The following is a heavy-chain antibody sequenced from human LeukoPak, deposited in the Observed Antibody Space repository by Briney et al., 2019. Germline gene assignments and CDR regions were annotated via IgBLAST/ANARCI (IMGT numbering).Heavy chain of an antibody. CDR2: ISYDGSNK. V-gene: IGHV3-30*18. Sequence: PGRSLRLSCAASGFTFSSYGMHWVRQAPGKGLEGVAVISYDGSNKYYADSVKGRFTISRDNSKNTLYLQMNSLRAEDTAVYYCAKDHSSSWWNGMDVWGQGTTVTVSS. CDR1: GFTFSSYG. J-gene: IGHJ6*02. CDR3: AKDHSSSWWNGMDV. D-gene: IGHD6-13*01.